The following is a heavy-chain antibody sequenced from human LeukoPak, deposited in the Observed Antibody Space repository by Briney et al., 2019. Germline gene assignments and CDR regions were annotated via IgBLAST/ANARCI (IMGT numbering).Heavy chain of an antibody. CDR2: ISSSGSTI. J-gene: IGHJ6*04. CDR3: ASGFGELPLYYYYGMDV. Sequence: GGSLRLSCAASGFTFSSYERNWVRQAPGKGLEWVSYISSSGSTIYYADSVKGRFTISRDNAKNSLYLQMNSLRAEDTAVYYCASGFGELPLYYYYGMDVWGKGTTVTVSS. V-gene: IGHV3-48*03. D-gene: IGHD3-10*01. CDR1: GFTFSSYE.